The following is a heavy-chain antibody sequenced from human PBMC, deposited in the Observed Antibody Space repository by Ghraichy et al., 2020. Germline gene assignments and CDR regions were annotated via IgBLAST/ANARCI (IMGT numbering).Heavy chain of an antibody. CDR3: ARGTDGYFVFDY. CDR2: ISNYGTYV. Sequence: GGSLRLSCAASGFAFTSHPMNWVRQAPGKGLEWVASISNYGTYVYYADSLKGRLTISRDNAKNSLSLQMSSLSAEDTAVYFCARGTDGYFVFDYWGPGTLVTVSS. J-gene: IGHJ4*02. D-gene: IGHD3-22*01. CDR1: GFAFTSHP. V-gene: IGHV3-21*01.